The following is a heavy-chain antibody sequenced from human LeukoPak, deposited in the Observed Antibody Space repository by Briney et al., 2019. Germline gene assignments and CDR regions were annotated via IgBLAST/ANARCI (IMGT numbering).Heavy chain of an antibody. CDR1: GFTFGDYA. D-gene: IGHD2-8*01. J-gene: IGHJ4*02. V-gene: IGHV3-49*04. CDR2: IRSKAYGGTT. CDR3: ARGLMVYGHLEWGY. Sequence: GGSLRLSCTASGFTFGDYAMSWVRQAPGKGLEWVGFIRSKAYGGTTEYAASVKGRFTISRDDSKSIAYLQMNSLKTEDTAVYYCARGLMVYGHLEWGYWGQGTLVTVSS.